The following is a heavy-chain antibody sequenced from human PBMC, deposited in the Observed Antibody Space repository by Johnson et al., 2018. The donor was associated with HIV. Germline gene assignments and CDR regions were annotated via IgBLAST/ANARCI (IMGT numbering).Heavy chain of an antibody. V-gene: IGHV3-66*02. CDR2: ISSGGDT. Sequence: VQLVESGGGLVQPGGSLRLSCAASGFTVSSNYMTWVRQAPGKGLDWVSVISSGGDTYYADSVKGRFTISRDNSKNTLYLQMNSLRAEDTAVYYCARPRRLFEGHDAFDIWGQGTMVTVSS. CDR3: ARPRRLFEGHDAFDI. J-gene: IGHJ3*02. CDR1: GFTVSSNY. D-gene: IGHD2-21*01.